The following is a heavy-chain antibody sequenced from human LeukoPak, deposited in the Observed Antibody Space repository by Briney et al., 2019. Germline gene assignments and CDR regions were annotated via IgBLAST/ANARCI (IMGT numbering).Heavy chain of an antibody. D-gene: IGHD4-17*01. J-gene: IGHJ3*02. V-gene: IGHV3-23*01. CDR3: AKESGDHPGPAFAFDI. CDR2: ISGSGGST. CDR1: GFTFSSYA. Sequence: GGSLRLSCAASGFTFSSYAMGWVRQAPGKGLEWVSAISGSGGSTYYADSVKGRFTISRDSSKNTLYLQMNSLRAEDTAVYYCAKESGDHPGPAFAFDIWGQGTMVTVSS.